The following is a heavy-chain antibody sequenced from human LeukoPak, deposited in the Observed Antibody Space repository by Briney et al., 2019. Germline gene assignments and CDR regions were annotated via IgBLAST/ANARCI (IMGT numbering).Heavy chain of an antibody. V-gene: IGHV3-23*01. CDR2: ISGSGGST. CDR3: AKEGGYGYYYYMDV. CDR1: GFTFSSYA. J-gene: IGHJ6*03. Sequence: PGGSLRLSCAASGFTFSSYAMSWVRQAPGKGLEWVSAISGSGGSTYYADSVKGRFTISRDNSKNTLYLKMNSLRAEDTAVYYCAKEGGYGYYYYMDVWGKGTTVTVS. D-gene: IGHD3-10*01.